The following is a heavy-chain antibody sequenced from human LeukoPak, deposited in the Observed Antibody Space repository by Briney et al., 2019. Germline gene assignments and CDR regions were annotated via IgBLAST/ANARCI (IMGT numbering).Heavy chain of an antibody. Sequence: PRGSLRLSCAASGFTFSSYSMNWVRQAPGKGLEWVSSISSSSSYIYYADSVKGRFTISRDNAKNSLYLQMNSLRAEDTAVYYCAKDRYLPYGPWHITTIDYWGQGTLVTVSS. CDR2: ISSSSSYI. CDR3: AKDRYLPYGPWHITTIDY. J-gene: IGHJ4*02. D-gene: IGHD4-11*01. V-gene: IGHV3-21*01. CDR1: GFTFSSYS.